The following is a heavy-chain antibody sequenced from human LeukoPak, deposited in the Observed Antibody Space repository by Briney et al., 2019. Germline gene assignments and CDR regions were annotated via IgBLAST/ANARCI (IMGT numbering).Heavy chain of an antibody. J-gene: IGHJ4*02. V-gene: IGHV3-23*01. Sequence: PGGSLRLSCAASGFRFSNFAMSWVRQAPGKGLEWVSLIIGSSGDTLYADSVKGRFTISRDISKNRLYLQMNSLRAEDTALYYCAKGAYDYIEMGYFDDWGQGTLVTVPS. CDR3: AKGAYDYIEMGYFDD. CDR1: GFRFSNFA. CDR2: IIGSSGDT. D-gene: IGHD5-12*01.